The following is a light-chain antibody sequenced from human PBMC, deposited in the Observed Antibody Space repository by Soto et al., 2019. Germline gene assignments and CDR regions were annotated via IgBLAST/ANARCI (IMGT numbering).Light chain of an antibody. Sequence: EIVLTPSLGTLSFSPGERATLSCRARQSIISDSLAWYQQKPGQAPRLLISGASSRATGIPDRFSGSGSGTYFPLTVSRLEPEDFAVFYCQQYGSSPPTFGQGTKVDIK. V-gene: IGKV3-20*01. CDR3: QQYGSSPPT. CDR2: GAS. CDR1: QSIISDS. J-gene: IGKJ2*01.